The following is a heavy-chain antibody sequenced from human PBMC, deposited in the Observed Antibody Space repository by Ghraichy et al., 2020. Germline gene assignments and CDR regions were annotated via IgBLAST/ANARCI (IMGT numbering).Heavy chain of an antibody. CDR1: GFTFSSYA. CDR3: AKNSAVPDTAAGGEDY. V-gene: IGHV3-23*01. D-gene: IGHD5-18*01. CDR2: ISGSGVST. J-gene: IGHJ4*02. Sequence: GGSLRPSCVVSGFTFSSYAMSWVRQAPGKGLEWVSAISGSGVSTYYADSVKGRFTISRDNSKNSLYLQMNSVRAEDTAVYYCAKNSAVPDTAAGGEDYWGQGTLVTVSS.